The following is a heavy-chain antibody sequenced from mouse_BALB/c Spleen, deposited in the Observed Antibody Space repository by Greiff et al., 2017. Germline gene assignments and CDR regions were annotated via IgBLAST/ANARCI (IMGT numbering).Heavy chain of an antibody. J-gene: IGHJ4*01. V-gene: IGHV1-55*01. Sequence: VQLQQPGAELVKPGTSVKLSCKASGYNFTSYWINWVKLRPGQGLEWIGDIYPGSGSTNYNEKFKSKATLTVDTSSSTAYMQLSSLASEDSALYYCASLNWDEAMDYWGQGTSVTVSS. CDR3: ASLNWDEAMDY. CDR1: GYNFTSYW. CDR2: IYPGSGST. D-gene: IGHD4-1*01.